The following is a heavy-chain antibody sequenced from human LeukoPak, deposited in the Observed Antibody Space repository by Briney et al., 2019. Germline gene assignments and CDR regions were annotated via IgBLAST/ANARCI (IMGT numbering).Heavy chain of an antibody. CDR2: INPNSGGT. Sequence: ASVKVSCKAPGYTFTGYYIHWVRQAPGQGLEWMGWINPNSGGTNHAQKFQGRVTMTRDTSISTATAYMELSRLRSDDTAVYYCSTSSGYYSPFDHWGQGTLVTVSS. CDR1: GYTFTGYY. D-gene: IGHD3-22*01. V-gene: IGHV1-2*02. CDR3: STSSGYYSPFDH. J-gene: IGHJ4*02.